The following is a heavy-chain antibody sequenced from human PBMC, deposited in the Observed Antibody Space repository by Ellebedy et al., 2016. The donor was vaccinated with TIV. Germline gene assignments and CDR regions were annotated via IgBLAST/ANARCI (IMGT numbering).Heavy chain of an antibody. CDR2: IIPIFGTA. CDR3: ARPMTTLTPRGYFDS. D-gene: IGHD4-17*01. CDR1: GGTFSSYA. J-gene: IGHJ4*02. V-gene: IGHV1-69*13. Sequence: AASVKVSCKASGGTFSSYAISWVRQAPGQGLEWMGGIIPIFGTANYAQKFQGRVTITADESTSTAYMELSSLRSEDTAVYYCARPMTTLTPRGYFDSWGQGTLVTVSS.